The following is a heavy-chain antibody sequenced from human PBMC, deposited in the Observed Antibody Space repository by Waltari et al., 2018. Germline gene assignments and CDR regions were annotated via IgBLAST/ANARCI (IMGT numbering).Heavy chain of an antibody. Sequence: QVQLVQSGAEVKKPGASVKVSCKASGYTFTGSYMPWVRQAPGQGLEWMGWIKPNSGGTNYAQKFQGRVTMTRDTSISTADMELSRLRSDDTAVYYCARGVDIVGPNFDYWGQGTLVTVSS. CDR1: GYTFTGSY. D-gene: IGHD5-12*01. CDR2: IKPNSGGT. V-gene: IGHV1-2*02. CDR3: ARGVDIVGPNFDY. J-gene: IGHJ4*02.